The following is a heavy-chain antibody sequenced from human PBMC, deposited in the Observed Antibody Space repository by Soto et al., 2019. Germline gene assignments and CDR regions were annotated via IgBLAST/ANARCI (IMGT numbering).Heavy chain of an antibody. V-gene: IGHV1-18*01. J-gene: IGHJ4*02. CDR3: AGGRTWGARDFDY. CDR2: ISAYNGHT. CDR1: GYTFNTYG. Sequence: ASVKVSCKASGYTFNTYGISWVRQAPGQGLEWMGWISAYNGHTDYAQKFQGRVTMTTDTPTNTISMELRGLRSDDTAVYYCAGGRTWGARDFDYWGQGTLVTVSS. D-gene: IGHD3-16*01.